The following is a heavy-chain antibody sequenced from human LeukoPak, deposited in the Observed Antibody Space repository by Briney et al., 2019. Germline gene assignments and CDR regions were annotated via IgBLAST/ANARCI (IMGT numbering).Heavy chain of an antibody. D-gene: IGHD2-15*01. J-gene: IGHJ5*02. CDR2: INHSGST. CDR3: ARGPIVVVVAATANWFDP. V-gene: IGHV4-34*01. Sequence: SETLSLTCAVYGGSFSGYYWSWIRQPPGKGLEWIREINHSGSTNYNPSLKSRVTISVDTSKNQFSLKLSSVTAADTAVYYCARGPIVVVVAATANWFDPWGQGTLVTVSS. CDR1: GGSFSGYY.